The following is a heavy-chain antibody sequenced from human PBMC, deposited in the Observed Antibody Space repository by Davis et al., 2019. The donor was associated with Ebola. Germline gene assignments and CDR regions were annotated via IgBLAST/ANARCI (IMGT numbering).Heavy chain of an antibody. V-gene: IGHV1-2*04. CDR1: GYTFTSHG. CDR2: INPNSGGT. Sequence: ASVKVSCKASGYTFTSHGISWVRQAPGQGLEWMGWINPNSGGTNYAQKFQGWVTMTRDTSISTAYMELRSLRSDDTAVYYCARDITMIVGGWFDSWGQGTLVTVSS. D-gene: IGHD3-22*01. CDR3: ARDITMIVGGWFDS. J-gene: IGHJ5*01.